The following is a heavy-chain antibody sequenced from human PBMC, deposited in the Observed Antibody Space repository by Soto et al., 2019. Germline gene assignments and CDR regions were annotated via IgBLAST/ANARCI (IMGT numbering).Heavy chain of an antibody. Sequence: QITLKESGPPLLKPTQTLTLTCTFSGFSLSSFAVGVNWIRQPPGKAPEWLALIYWNDDNHYSPSLRNRLTVTKDTSKNQVVLTMTNVDPGDTATYYCAHGSGWLSDYWGQGTLVTVSS. CDR1: GFSLSSFAVG. D-gene: IGHD6-19*01. V-gene: IGHV2-5*01. CDR2: IYWNDDN. J-gene: IGHJ4*02. CDR3: AHGSGWLSDY.